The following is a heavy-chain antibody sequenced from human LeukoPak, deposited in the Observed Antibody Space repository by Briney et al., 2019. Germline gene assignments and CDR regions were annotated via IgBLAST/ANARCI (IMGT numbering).Heavy chain of an antibody. CDR3: ATLPVVAADLYYYYGMDV. CDR2: FDPEDGET. V-gene: IGHV1-24*01. J-gene: IGHJ6*02. CDR1: GYTLTELS. D-gene: IGHD2-15*01. Sequence: ASVKVSCKVSGYTLTELSMHWVRQAPGKGLEWMGGFDPEDGETIYAQKFQGRVTMTEDTSTDTAHMELSSLRSEDTAVYYCATLPVVAADLYYYYGMDVWGQGTTVTVSS.